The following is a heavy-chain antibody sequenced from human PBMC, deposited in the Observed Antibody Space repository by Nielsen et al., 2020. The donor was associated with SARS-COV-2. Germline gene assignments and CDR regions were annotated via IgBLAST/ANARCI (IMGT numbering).Heavy chain of an antibody. D-gene: IGHD3-22*01. CDR1: GGPISIGSYY. CDR2: IHYSGTP. J-gene: IGHJ4*02. Sequence: SEILSLTCTVSGGPISIGSYYWGWIRQPPGKGLEWIGYIHYSGTPYYNPSLQSRVTISVDTSKNQFSLKLSSVTAADTAFYYCARRSSGGYARRFFDYWGQGALVTVSS. CDR3: ARRSSGGYARRFFDY. V-gene: IGHV4-39*01.